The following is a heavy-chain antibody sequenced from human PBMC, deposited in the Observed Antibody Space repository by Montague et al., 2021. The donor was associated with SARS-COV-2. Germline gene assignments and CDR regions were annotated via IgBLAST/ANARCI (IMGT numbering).Heavy chain of an antibody. J-gene: IGHJ4*02. V-gene: IGHV2-5*01. Sequence: PALVKPTQTPTLTCTFSGFSLRSDDEGVAWIRQSPGQALEWLAAIYWNGDKRYSPSQQRRLTITKDTSENQVVLTMTNMDPVDTATYYCAHRGMIRGLIFDYWGQGTLVTVSS. CDR2: IYWNGDK. CDR1: GFSLRSDDEG. CDR3: AHRGMIRGLIFDY. D-gene: IGHD3-10*01.